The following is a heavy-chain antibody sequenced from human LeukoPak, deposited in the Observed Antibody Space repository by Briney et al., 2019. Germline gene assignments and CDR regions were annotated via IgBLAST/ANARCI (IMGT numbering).Heavy chain of an antibody. CDR3: AKEDDSSAHGAFDI. J-gene: IGHJ3*02. Sequence: HPGGSLRLSCAASGFTFSSYGMHWVRQAPGKGLEWVAVISYDGSNKYYADSVKGRFTISRDNSKNTLYLQMNSLRAEDTAVYYCAKEDDSSAHGAFDIWGQGTMVTVSS. V-gene: IGHV3-30*18. CDR1: GFTFSSYG. CDR2: ISYDGSNK. D-gene: IGHD3-22*01.